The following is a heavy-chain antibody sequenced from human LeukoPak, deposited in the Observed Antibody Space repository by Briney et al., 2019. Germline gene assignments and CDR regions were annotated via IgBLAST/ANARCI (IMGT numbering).Heavy chain of an antibody. CDR2: ISGSGGNT. Sequence: GGSLRLSCAASGFTFSNYGMSWVRQAPGKGLEWVSTISGSGGNTYYADSVKGRFTISRDTSKNTLYLQMNSPRAEDTAVYYCAKDMYYDSSGPVFDCWGQGTLVTVSS. CDR3: AKDMYYDSSGPVFDC. D-gene: IGHD3-22*01. J-gene: IGHJ4*02. V-gene: IGHV3-23*01. CDR1: GFTFSNYG.